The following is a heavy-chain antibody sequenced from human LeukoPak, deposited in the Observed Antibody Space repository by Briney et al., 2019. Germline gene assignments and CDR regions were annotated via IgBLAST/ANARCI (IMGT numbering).Heavy chain of an antibody. CDR2: ISGSGGST. CDR3: AKDLVGATYYFDY. Sequence: PGGSLRLSCAASGFTFSSYAMHWVRQAPGKGLEWVSAISGSGGSTYYADSVKGRFTISRDNSKNTLYLQMNSLRAEDTAVYYCAKDLVGATYYFDYWGQGTLVTVSS. J-gene: IGHJ4*02. CDR1: GFTFSSYA. D-gene: IGHD1-26*01. V-gene: IGHV3-23*01.